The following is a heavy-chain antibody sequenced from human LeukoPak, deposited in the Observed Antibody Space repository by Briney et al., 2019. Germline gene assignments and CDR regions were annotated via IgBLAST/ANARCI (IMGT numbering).Heavy chain of an antibody. CDR2: IYHSGSA. CDR1: GGSISSSNW. D-gene: IGHD6-19*01. V-gene: IGHV4-4*02. Sequence: SETLSLTCAVSGGSISSSNWWSWVRQPPGKGLEWIGEIYHSGSANYNPSLKSRVTISVDKSKNQFSLKLNSVTAADTAGYYWARVLGDGWSYFDYWGQGTLVTVSS. J-gene: IGHJ4*02. CDR3: ARVLGDGWSYFDY.